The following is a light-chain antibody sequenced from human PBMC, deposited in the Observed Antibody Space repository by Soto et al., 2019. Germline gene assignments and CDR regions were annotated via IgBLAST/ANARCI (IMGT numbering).Light chain of an antibody. Sequence: DIVLTQSPGTLSLSPGERATLSCRASQSVRGTSLACYQQKPGQAPRLLIYGASTRATGIPARFSGSGSGTESTLTITRLQSEDFAVYYYQQYNNWPEKFGQETKVDIK. CDR1: QSVRGT. V-gene: IGKV3-15*01. CDR2: GAS. CDR3: QQYNNWPEK. J-gene: IGKJ1*01.